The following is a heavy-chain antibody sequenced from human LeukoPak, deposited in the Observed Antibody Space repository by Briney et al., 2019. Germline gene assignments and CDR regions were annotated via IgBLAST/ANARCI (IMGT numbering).Heavy chain of an antibody. Sequence: GGSLRLSCAASGFTFSSYAMSWVRQAPGKGLEWVSAISGSGDNTYYADSVKGRFTISRDNSKNTLYVQVNSLGTEDTAAHYCAKGSYYDSSGSFYFDYWGQGTLVTVSS. CDR3: AKGSYYDSSGSFYFDY. J-gene: IGHJ4*02. D-gene: IGHD3-22*01. CDR1: GFTFSSYA. CDR2: ISGSGDNT. V-gene: IGHV3-23*01.